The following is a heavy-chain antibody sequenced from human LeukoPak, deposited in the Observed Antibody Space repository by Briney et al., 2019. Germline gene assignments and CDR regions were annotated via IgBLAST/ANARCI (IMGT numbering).Heavy chain of an antibody. D-gene: IGHD2-15*01. CDR2: IHYSGST. CDR3: ARGYCSGGSCYSYYYYNYMDV. Sequence: SETLSLTCTVSCGSISSSSYYLGWIRQPSGKGLEWIGSIHYSGSTNYNPSLKRRVPISVDTPKNQFSLTLSSVTAADTAVYYCARGYCSGGSCYSYYYYNYMDVWGKGTTVTVSS. J-gene: IGHJ6*03. CDR1: CGSISSSSYY. V-gene: IGHV4-39*07.